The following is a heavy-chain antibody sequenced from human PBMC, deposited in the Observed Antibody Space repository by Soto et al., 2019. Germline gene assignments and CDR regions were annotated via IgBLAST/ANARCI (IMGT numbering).Heavy chain of an antibody. D-gene: IGHD6-19*01. CDR2: VSATSENT. Sequence: EVQLLESGGGLVQPGGSLRLSCVGSGFFFSSYTMTWVRQAPGTGLEWVSSVSATSENTYYADSVRGRFTISRDNSKNTLFLQMTSLTAEDTAMYYCAKARDQQWVRLPFDYWGQGILVIVSS. J-gene: IGHJ4*02. CDR3: AKARDQQWVRLPFDY. V-gene: IGHV3-23*01. CDR1: GFFFSSYT.